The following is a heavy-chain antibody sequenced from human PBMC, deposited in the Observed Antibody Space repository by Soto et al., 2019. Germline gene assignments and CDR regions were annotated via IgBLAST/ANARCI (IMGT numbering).Heavy chain of an antibody. CDR1: GCTFSDHY. CDR3: ARGGRSHRW. Sequence: GGLLRVSCGASGCTFSDHYISCIRQATGKGLEWVSYISSSSSYTNYADSVKGRFTISRDNAKNSLHLQMNSLRAEDTAVYFCARGGRSHRWWGQGSLVTVSS. D-gene: IGHD1-26*01. CDR2: ISSSSSYT. J-gene: IGHJ4*02. V-gene: IGHV3-11*05.